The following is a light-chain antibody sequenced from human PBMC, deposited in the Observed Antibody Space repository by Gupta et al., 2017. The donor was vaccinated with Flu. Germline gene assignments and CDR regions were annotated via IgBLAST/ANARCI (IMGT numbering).Light chain of an antibody. CDR2: AAA. CDR3: QKNYKTPWT. V-gene: IGKV1-39*01. Sequence: DIQMTQSPSSLSASVGDRVTISCRASQSITRFLDWYQKRPGMAPQLLIYAAASLQSGVPSRCRGSRSETDFTLTINSLQPEDSATYYCQKNYKTPWTFGQGTKVEIK. CDR1: QSITRF. J-gene: IGKJ1*01.